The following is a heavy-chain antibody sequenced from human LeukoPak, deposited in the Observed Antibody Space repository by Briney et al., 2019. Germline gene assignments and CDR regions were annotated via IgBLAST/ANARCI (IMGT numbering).Heavy chain of an antibody. D-gene: IGHD6-13*01. CDR1: GYSFTSYW. CDR2: IYPGDSGT. V-gene: IGHV5-51*01. CDR3: ARGFGSTWLEY. Sequence: GESLKISCKGSGYSFTSYWIGWVRQMPGKGLEWMGIIYPGDSGTRYSPSFQGQVPISADKSLTTAYLQWSSLKASDTAMYYCARGFGSTWLEYWGQGTLVTVSS. J-gene: IGHJ1*01.